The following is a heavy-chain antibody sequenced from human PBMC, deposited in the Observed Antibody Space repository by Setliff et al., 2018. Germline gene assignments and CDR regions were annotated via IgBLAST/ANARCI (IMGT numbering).Heavy chain of an antibody. CDR3: AGSVSRREKFLLDY. Sequence: PSETLSLTCTVSGGSISSSSYYWGWIRQPPGKGLEWIGSIYYSGSTYYNPSLKSRVTISVDTSKNQFSLKVSSVTAADTAVYYCAGSVSRREKFLLDYWGQGALVTVSS. CDR2: IYYSGST. CDR1: GGSISSSSYY. J-gene: IGHJ4*02. V-gene: IGHV4-39*07.